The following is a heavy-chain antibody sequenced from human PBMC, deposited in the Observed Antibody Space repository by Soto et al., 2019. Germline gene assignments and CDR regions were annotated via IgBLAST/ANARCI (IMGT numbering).Heavy chain of an antibody. CDR3: ARGEGGNYLTYYYLYGMDL. J-gene: IGHJ6*02. V-gene: IGHV4-59*01. CDR2: TSNSGYT. Sequence: PSETLSLTCSVSGGSISSYYWSWIRQPPGKGLEWIGYTSNSGYTKYNSSLKSRVAISIDTSRNQFSLKLSSVTAADTAVYYCARGEGGNYLTYYYLYGMDLWGQGTTVSVSS. D-gene: IGHD1-26*01. CDR1: GGSISSYY.